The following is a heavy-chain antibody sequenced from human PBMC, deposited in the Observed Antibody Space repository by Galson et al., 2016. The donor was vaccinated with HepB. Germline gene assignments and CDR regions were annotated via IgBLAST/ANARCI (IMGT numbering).Heavy chain of an antibody. Sequence: SLRLSCAASGFPFSNYWMHWVRQAPGKWPVWVSRINSDGSSTTYADSVKGRFTISRDNAKNTLYLQMNSLRAEDTALYYCTRVHREGIAAAGLQIWGQGTLVIVSS. J-gene: IGHJ4*02. CDR1: GFPFSNYW. V-gene: IGHV3-74*01. CDR2: INSDGSST. D-gene: IGHD6-13*01. CDR3: TRVHREGIAAAGLQI.